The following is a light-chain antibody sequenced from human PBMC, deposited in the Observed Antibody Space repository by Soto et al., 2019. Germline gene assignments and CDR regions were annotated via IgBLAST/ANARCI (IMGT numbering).Light chain of an antibody. J-gene: IGLJ1*01. CDR1: SSDVGSYNF. Sequence: QSALTQPASVSGSPGQWITISCTGTSSDVGSYNFVSWYQQHPGKAPKVMIYEGSKRPSGVSNRFSGSKSGNTASLTISGLQAEDEADYYCCSYAGSSTWVFGTGTKLTVL. V-gene: IGLV2-23*01. CDR2: EGS. CDR3: CSYAGSSTWV.